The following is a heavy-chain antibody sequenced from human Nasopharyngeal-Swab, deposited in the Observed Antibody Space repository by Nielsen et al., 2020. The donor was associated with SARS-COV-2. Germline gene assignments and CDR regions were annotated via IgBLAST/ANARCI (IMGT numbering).Heavy chain of an antibody. J-gene: IGHJ6*02. CDR3: ARVVLRFLEWIPRLYGMDV. D-gene: IGHD3-3*01. Sequence: VRQAPGKGLEWVSYISSSSSYIYYADSVKGRFTISRDNAKNSLYLQMNSLRAEDTAVYYCARVVLRFLEWIPRLYGMDVWGQGTTVTVSS. CDR2: ISSSSSYI. V-gene: IGHV3-21*05.